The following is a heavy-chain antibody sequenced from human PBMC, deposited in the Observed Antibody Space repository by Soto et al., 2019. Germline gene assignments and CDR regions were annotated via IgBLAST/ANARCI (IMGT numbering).Heavy chain of an antibody. CDR1: GFTFHDYA. D-gene: IGHD4-4*01. V-gene: IGHV3-23*01. CDR2: IAFTGSAT. J-gene: IGHJ4*02. Sequence: GGSLRLSCATSGFTFHDYAMSWVRQAPGKGLEWVSAIAFTGSATYYADSVKGRFTISRDNSKYIVYLQMNSRRVDDTALYYCVKEVGTVRLVAFAHWGQGTQVTVSS. CDR3: VKEVGTVRLVAFAH.